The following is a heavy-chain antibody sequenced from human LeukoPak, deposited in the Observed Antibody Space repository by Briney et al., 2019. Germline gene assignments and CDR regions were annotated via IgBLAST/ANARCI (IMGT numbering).Heavy chain of an antibody. J-gene: IGHJ2*01. Sequence: SETLSLTCAVYGGSFSGYYWSWIRQPPGKGLEWIGEINHSGSTNYNPSLKSRVTISVDTSKDQFSVRLTSVTAADTAVYYCARSFLGDWYFDLWGRGTLVTVSS. CDR2: INHSGST. CDR3: ARSFLGDWYFDL. D-gene: IGHD1-26*01. V-gene: IGHV4-34*01. CDR1: GGSFSGYY.